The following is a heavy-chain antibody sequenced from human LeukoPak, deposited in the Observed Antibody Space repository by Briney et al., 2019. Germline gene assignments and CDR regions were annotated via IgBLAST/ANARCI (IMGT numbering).Heavy chain of an antibody. V-gene: IGHV4-39*07. Sequence: SETLSLTCTVSGGSISGSSYNWGWIRQPQGKGLEWIGNIYYRGSTQYNLSVKSRVTISVDTSKNQFSLKLTSVTAADTAVYYCTRDVGYQRYWGQGTLVTVSS. CDR2: IYYRGST. J-gene: IGHJ4*02. D-gene: IGHD6-25*01. CDR1: GGSISGSSYN. CDR3: TRDVGYQRY.